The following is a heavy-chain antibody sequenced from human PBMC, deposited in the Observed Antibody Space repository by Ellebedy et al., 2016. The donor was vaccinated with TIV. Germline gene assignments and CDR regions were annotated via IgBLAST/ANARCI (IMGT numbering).Heavy chain of an antibody. CDR1: GGSINSRNW. V-gene: IGHV4-4*02. CDR3: ASLGYCSGGDCYSVY. D-gene: IGHD2-15*01. J-gene: IGHJ4*02. Sequence: MPSETLSLTCAVSGGSINSRNWWSWIRQSPGKGLEWIGEIYHTGSTNYSPSLKSRVTISLDKSKNQFSLKLNSLSAADTAVYYCASLGYCSGGDCYSVYWGQGTLVTVSS. CDR2: IYHTGST.